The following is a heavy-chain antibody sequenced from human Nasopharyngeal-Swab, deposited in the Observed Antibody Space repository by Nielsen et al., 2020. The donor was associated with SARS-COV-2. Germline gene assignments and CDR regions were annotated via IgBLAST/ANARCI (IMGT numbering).Heavy chain of an antibody. D-gene: IGHD2-2*01. CDR2: ISSSGSTI. V-gene: IGHV3-48*03. J-gene: IGHJ4*02. CDR3: GRQYCSSTSCYAGAYFDY. Sequence: WIRQPPGKGLEWVSYISSSGSTIYYADSVKGRFTISRDNAKNSLYLQMNSLRAEDTAVYYCGRQYCSSTSCYAGAYFDYWGQGTLVTVSS.